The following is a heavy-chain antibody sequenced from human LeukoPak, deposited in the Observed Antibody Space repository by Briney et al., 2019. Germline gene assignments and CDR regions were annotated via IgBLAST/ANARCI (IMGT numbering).Heavy chain of an antibody. V-gene: IGHV3-33*01. D-gene: IGHD3-10*01. J-gene: IGHJ4*02. CDR3: ARDPYYYGSGIWGYFDY. CDR1: GFTFSSYG. CDR2: IWYDGSNK. Sequence: GGSLRLSCAASGFTFSSYGMHWARQAPSKGLEWVAVIWYDGSNKYYADSVKGRFTISRDNSKNTLDVQMNSLRAEDTAVYYCARDPYYYGSGIWGYFDYWGQGTLVTVSS.